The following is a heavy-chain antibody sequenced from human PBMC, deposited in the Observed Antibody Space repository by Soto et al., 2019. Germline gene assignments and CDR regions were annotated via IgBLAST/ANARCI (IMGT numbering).Heavy chain of an antibody. D-gene: IGHD6-19*01. CDR2: ISGSGGST. Sequence: PVGSLRLSCASSGCTFSSYAMRCGRQSPGKWLEWVSAISGSGGSTYYADSVKGRFTISRDNSKNTLYLQMNSLRAEDTAVYYCAKGGTPRVWYSPDYF. V-gene: IGHV3-23*01. J-gene: IGHJ4*01. CDR3: AKGGTPRVWYSPDYF. CDR1: GCTFSSYA.